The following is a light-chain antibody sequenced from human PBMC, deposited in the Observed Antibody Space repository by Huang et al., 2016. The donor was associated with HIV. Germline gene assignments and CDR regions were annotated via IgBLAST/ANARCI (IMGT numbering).Light chain of an antibody. J-gene: IGKJ5*01. V-gene: IGKV3-15*01. CDR2: GAS. CDR1: QSVSSN. CDR3: QQYNNWPPIT. Sequence: EIVMTQSPVTLSVSPGERATLSCRASQSVSSNLAWYQQKPGQAPRLLIYGASTRATGGPARCSGSGSGTEFTLTISSLQSEDFALYYCQQYNNWPPITFGQGTRLEIK.